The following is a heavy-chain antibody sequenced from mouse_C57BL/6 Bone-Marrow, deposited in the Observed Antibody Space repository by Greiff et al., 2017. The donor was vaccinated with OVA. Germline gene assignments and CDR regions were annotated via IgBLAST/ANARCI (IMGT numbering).Heavy chain of an antibody. J-gene: IGHJ3*01. CDR2: INPSTGGT. V-gene: IGHV1-42*01. Sequence: DVKLVESGPELVKPGASVKISCKASGYSFTGYYMNWVKQSPEKSLEWIGEINPSTGGTTYNQKFKAKATLTVDKSSSTAYMQLKSLTSEDSAVYYCARLLRTSYWGQGTLVTVSA. D-gene: IGHD1-1*01. CDR1: GYSFTGYY. CDR3: ARLLRTSY.